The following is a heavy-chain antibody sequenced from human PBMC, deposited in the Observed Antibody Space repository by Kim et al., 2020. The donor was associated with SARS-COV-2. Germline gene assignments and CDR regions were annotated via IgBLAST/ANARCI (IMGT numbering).Heavy chain of an antibody. CDR2: ISYDGSNK. V-gene: IGHV3-30-3*01. J-gene: IGHJ4*02. CDR3: AREGRYGDYYFDY. Sequence: GGSLRLSCAASGFTFSSYAMHWVRQAPGKGLEWVAVISYDGSNKYYADSVKGRFTISRDNSKNTLYLQMNSLRAEDTAVYYCAREGRYGDYYFDYWGQGTLVTVSS. CDR1: GFTFSSYA. D-gene: IGHD4-17*01.